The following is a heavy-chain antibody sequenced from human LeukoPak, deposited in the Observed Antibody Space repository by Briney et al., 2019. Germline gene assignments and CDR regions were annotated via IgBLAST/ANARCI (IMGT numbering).Heavy chain of an antibody. Sequence: GASVKVSCKASGYTFTGYYMHWVRQAPGQGLEWMGWINPNSGGTNYAQKFQGRVTMTRDTSISTAYMELSRLRSEDTAIYYCAREDYYGSGSFSNWFDPWGQGTLVTVSS. CDR3: AREDYYGSGSFSNWFDP. CDR2: INPNSGGT. CDR1: GYTFTGYY. V-gene: IGHV1-2*02. J-gene: IGHJ5*02. D-gene: IGHD3-10*01.